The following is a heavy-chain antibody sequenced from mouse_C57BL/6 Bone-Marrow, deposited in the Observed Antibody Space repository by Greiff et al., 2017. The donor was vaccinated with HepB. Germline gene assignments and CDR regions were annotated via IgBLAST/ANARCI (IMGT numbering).Heavy chain of an antibody. D-gene: IGHD2-10*01. V-gene: IGHV5-16*01. CDR3: ARSLPQEDAMDY. J-gene: IGHJ4*01. CDR1: GFTFSDYY. Sequence: EVKLMESEGGLVQPGSSMKLSCTASGFTFSDYYMAWVRQVPEKGLEWVANINYDGSSTYYLDSLKSRFIISRDNAKNILYLQMSSLKSEDTATYYCARSLPQEDAMDYWGQGTSVTVSS. CDR2: INYDGSST.